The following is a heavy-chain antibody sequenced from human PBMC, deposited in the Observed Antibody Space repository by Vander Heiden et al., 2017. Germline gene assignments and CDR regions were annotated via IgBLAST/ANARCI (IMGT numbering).Heavy chain of an antibody. V-gene: IGHV2-5*01. Sequence: QITLKESGPTLVKPTQTLTLTCTFSGFSLNTRGVRVGWIRQPPGKALEWLALIYWNDDKRSSPSRKSGLTITKDTSKNQVVLTMTKVEHVETATYFCAQSWLGAVGAWGGFGSWDQGTLVPVS. CDR3: AQSWLGAVGAWGGFGS. D-gene: IGHD6-19*01. CDR1: GFSLNTRGVR. CDR2: IYWNDDK. J-gene: IGHJ5*02.